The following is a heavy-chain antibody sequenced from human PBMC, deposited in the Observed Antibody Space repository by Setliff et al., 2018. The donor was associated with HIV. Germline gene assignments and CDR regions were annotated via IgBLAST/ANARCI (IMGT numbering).Heavy chain of an antibody. CDR1: GYNFINYG. D-gene: IGHD1-26*01. J-gene: IGHJ5*02. Sequence: ASVKVSCKASGYNFINYGISWVRQAPGQGLEWMGWISAYNGNTDYAPRLLGRVTMTTDTFTSTAYMELRSLGSDDTAVYYCARARLQGIVTAVGPRDNCLDPWGQGTRVTVSS. V-gene: IGHV1-18*01. CDR2: ISAYNGNT. CDR3: ARARLQGIVTAVGPRDNCLDP.